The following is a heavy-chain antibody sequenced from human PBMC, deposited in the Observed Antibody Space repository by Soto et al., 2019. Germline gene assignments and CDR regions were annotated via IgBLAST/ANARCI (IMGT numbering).Heavy chain of an antibody. J-gene: IGHJ4*02. V-gene: IGHV3-74*01. CDR1: GFSFSRYW. CDR2: INSDGSTT. D-gene: IGHD3-22*01. Sequence: EVQLVESGGGLVQPGGSLRLSCSASGFSFSRYWMHWVRQVPGKGLQWVSRINSDGSTTDYGDSVKGRFTISRDNGKNTMYLQMNSLRAEDTSVYYCALETDFSSGLKDYWGQGNLVTVSS. CDR3: ALETDFSSGLKDY.